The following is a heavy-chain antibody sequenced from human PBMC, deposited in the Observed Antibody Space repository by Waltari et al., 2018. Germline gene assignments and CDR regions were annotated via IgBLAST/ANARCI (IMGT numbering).Heavy chain of an antibody. Sequence: QVQLVESGGGLVKPGGSLRLSCAASGFTFSDYYMSWIRQAPGKGLEWVSYISPSGTTIYNAEPVKGRFTISRDNAKKSVDLQMHSLRAEDTAVYYCARGLKLPPANWGQGTLVTVSS. CDR1: GFTFSDYY. CDR3: ARGLKLPPAN. CDR2: ISPSGTTI. V-gene: IGHV3-11*04. J-gene: IGHJ4*02.